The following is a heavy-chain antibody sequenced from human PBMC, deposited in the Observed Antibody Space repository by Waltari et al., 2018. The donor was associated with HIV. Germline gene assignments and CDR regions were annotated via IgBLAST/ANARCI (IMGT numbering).Heavy chain of an antibody. V-gene: IGHV4-34*01. CDR1: GGSFSGYY. D-gene: IGHD3-10*01. Sequence: QVQLQQWGAGLLKPSEPLSLTCAVSGGSFSGYYWRWIRQPPGKGLEWIGEINHSGSTNYNPSLKSRVTISVDTSKNQFSLKLSSVTAADTAVYYCARKAYGSGSYYISWGQGTLVTVSS. J-gene: IGHJ5*02. CDR2: INHSGST. CDR3: ARKAYGSGSYYIS.